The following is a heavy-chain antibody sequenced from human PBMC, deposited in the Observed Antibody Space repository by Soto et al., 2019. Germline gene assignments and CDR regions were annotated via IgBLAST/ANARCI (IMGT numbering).Heavy chain of an antibody. D-gene: IGHD2-8*01. V-gene: IGHV3-23*01. Sequence: EVQLLESGGGLVQPGGSLRLSCAASGFTFSSYAMTWVRQAPGKGLEWVSAISGSGNSRYYADSVKGRFTISRDNSKTTLYLQMNNLRAEDTAVYYCAATYGDYYGMDVWGQGTTVTVSS. CDR2: ISGSGNSR. CDR3: AATYGDYYGMDV. CDR1: GFTFSSYA. J-gene: IGHJ6*02.